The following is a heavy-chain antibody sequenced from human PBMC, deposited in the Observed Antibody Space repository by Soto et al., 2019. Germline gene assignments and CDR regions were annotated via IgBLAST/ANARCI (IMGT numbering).Heavy chain of an antibody. CDR2: ISGSGGST. J-gene: IGHJ4*02. CDR1: GFTFSSYA. D-gene: IGHD7-27*01. Sequence: GGSLRLSCAASGFTFSSYAMSWVRQAPGKGLEWVSAISGSGGSTYYADSVKGRFTISRDNSKNTLYLQMNSLRAEDTAVSSCAKSVGETGYRRAERHFDYWGQGTLVTVSS. CDR3: AKSVGETGYRRAERHFDY. V-gene: IGHV3-23*01.